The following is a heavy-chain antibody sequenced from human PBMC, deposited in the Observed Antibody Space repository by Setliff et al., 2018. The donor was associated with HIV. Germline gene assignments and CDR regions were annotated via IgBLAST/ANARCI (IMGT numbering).Heavy chain of an antibody. CDR1: GGSISSYY. J-gene: IGHJ2*01. Sequence: LSLTCTVSGGSISSYYWSWIRQPPGKGLEWIGYIYTSGSTNYNPSLKSRVTISVDTSKNQFSLKLSSVTAADTAVYYCASGYYDSSGYYWYFDLWGRGTLVTVSS. CDR3: ASGYYDSSGYYWYFDL. V-gene: IGHV4-4*09. D-gene: IGHD3-22*01. CDR2: IYTSGST.